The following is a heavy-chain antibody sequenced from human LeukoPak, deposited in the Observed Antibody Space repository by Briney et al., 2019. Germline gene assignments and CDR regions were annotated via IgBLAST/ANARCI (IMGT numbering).Heavy chain of an antibody. Sequence: GGSLRLSCAASGFTFSNYWMHWVRQALGKGLVWVSRINTDGSSTDYADSVKGRFTISRDNAKNTLYLQMNRLRAEDAAVYYCARDLDGYGSGNGAWGQGTPVTVSS. CDR3: ARDLDGYGSGNGA. D-gene: IGHD2-2*03. V-gene: IGHV3-74*01. CDR1: GFTFSNYW. CDR2: INTDGSST. J-gene: IGHJ5*02.